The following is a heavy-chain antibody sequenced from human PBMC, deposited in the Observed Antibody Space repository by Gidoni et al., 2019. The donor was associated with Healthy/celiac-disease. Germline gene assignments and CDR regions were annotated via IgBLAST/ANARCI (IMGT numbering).Heavy chain of an antibody. Sequence: QVQLVQSGAEVNKTGPSVHVSCQVSGSTPTELSMHRVRQAPGKGLEWLGGFDPEDGETIYAQKFQGRVTMTEDTSTDTAYMELSSLRSEDTAVYYCATDALYYVLRYFGGFDYWSQGTLVTVSS. CDR3: ATDALYYVLRYFGGFDY. CDR1: GSTPTELS. D-gene: IGHD3-9*01. J-gene: IGHJ4*02. CDR2: FDPEDGET. V-gene: IGHV1-24*01.